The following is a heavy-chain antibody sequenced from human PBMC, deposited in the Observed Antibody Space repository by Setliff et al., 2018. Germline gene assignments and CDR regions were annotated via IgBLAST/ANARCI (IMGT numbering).Heavy chain of an antibody. CDR3: ARASRFGTVKWRGDYYMDV. CDR2: INTNTGNP. D-gene: IGHD3-10*01. CDR1: GYTFTTYA. Sequence: ASAKVSCKASGYTFTTYAMGWMRQAPGQRLEWMGWINTNTGNPSYAQGFTGRFVSSLDTSVSTAYLQISSLRPEDTAVYYCARASRFGTVKWRGDYYMDVWGKGTTVTVSS. J-gene: IGHJ6*03. V-gene: IGHV7-4-1*02.